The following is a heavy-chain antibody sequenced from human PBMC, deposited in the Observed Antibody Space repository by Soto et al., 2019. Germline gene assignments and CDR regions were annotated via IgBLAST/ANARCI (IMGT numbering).Heavy chain of an antibody. CDR1: GYSFTSYW. V-gene: IGHV5-51*01. CDR2: IYPGDSDT. J-gene: IGHJ5*02. CDR3: ARHISEWQQLGGRFDP. D-gene: IGHD6-13*01. Sequence: PGESLKISCKGSGYSFTSYWIGWVRQMPGKGLEWMGIIYPGDSDTRYSPSFQGQVTTSADKSISTAYLQWSSLKASDTAMYYCARHISEWQQLGGRFDPWGQGTLVTVSS.